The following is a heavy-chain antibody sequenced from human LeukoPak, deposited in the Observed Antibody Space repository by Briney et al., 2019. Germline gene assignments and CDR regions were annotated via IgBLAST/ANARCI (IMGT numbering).Heavy chain of an antibody. CDR1: GGSISSYY. V-gene: IGHV3-53*01. D-gene: IGHD2-21*01. CDR2: IYSGGST. J-gene: IGHJ4*02. CDR3: ARNSAGDFDY. Sequence: PSETLSLTCTVSGGSISSYYWSWIRQPPGKGLEWVSVIYSGGSTYYADSVKGRFTISRDNSKNTLYLQMNSLRAEDTAVYYCARNSAGDFDYWGQGTLVTVSS.